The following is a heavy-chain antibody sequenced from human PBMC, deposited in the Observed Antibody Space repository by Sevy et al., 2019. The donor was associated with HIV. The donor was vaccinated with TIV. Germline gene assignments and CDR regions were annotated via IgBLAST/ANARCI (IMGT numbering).Heavy chain of an antibody. CDR2: SKGKPSGGAI. V-gene: IGHV3-15*01. CDR3: TTDSWSQEDYYDY. J-gene: IGHJ4*02. D-gene: IGHD6-13*01. Sequence: GGSLRLSCTASGFSFSNAWMSWVRQAPGKGLEWVGRSKGKPSGGAIDYAAPVKGRFIISRDDSKNTLYLQMSSLRTEDTAVYYCTTDSWSQEDYYDYWGQRTLVTVSS. CDR1: GFSFSNAW.